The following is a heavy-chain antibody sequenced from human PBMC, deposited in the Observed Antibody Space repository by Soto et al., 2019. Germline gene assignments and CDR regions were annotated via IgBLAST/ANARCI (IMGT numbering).Heavy chain of an antibody. CDR1: GGSISSTACY. J-gene: IGHJ4*02. Sequence: SETLSVTCTVSGGSISSTACYWGWIRQPPGKGLEWIGSIYYSGSTYSNPSLKSRVTISVDTSKNQFSLKLTSVTAADTALYYCARNYFYDTSGYYPSTFDYWGQGTLVTVSS. V-gene: IGHV4-39*01. D-gene: IGHD3-22*01. CDR3: ARNYFYDTSGYYPSTFDY. CDR2: IYYSGST.